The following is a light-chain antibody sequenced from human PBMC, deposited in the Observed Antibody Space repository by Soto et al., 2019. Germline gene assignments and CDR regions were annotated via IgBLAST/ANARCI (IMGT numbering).Light chain of an antibody. J-gene: IGLJ1*01. V-gene: IGLV2-14*01. CDR1: SSDVGGYNY. CDR2: DVS. Sequence: QSALTQPASVSGSPRQSITIFCTGTSSDVGGYNYVSWYQQHPGKAPKLMIYDVSNRPSGVSNRFSGSKSGNTASLTISGLQAEDEADYYCSSYTSSSTLYVFGTGTRSPS. CDR3: SSYTSSSTLYV.